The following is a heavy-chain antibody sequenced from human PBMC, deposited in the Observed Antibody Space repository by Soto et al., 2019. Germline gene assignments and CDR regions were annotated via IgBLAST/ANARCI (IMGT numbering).Heavy chain of an antibody. CDR1: GFTFSSYA. J-gene: IGHJ4*02. CDR3: ARLPYSSSWYYFDY. CDR2: ISYDGSNK. V-gene: IGHV3-30-3*01. Sequence: GGSLRLSCAASGFTFSSYAMHWVRQAPGKGLEWVAVISYDGSNKYYADSVNGRFTISRDNSKNTLYLQMNSLRAEDTAVYYCARLPYSSSWYYFDYWGQGTLVTVSS. D-gene: IGHD6-13*01.